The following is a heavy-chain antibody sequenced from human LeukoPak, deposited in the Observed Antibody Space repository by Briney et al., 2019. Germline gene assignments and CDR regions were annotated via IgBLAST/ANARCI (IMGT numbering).Heavy chain of an antibody. V-gene: IGHV3-66*01. Sequence: PGGSLRLSCAASGFTVSNNYMSWVRQAPGKGLEWVSVIYSGGSTYYADSVKGRFTISRDNSKNTLYLQMNSLRAEDTAVYYCAREAYGDWYYFDYWGQGTLVTVSS. CDR2: IYSGGST. CDR3: AREAYGDWYYFDY. CDR1: GFTVSNNY. D-gene: IGHD4-17*01. J-gene: IGHJ4*02.